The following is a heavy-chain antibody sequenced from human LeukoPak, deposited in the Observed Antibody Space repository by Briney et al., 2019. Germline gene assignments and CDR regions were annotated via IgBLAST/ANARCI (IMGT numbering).Heavy chain of an antibody. CDR3: ARDKPEMATIGAFDI. J-gene: IGHJ3*02. CDR1: GGSISSYY. Sequence: SETLSLTCTVSGGSISSYYWSWIRQHPGKGLEWIGYIYYSGSTYYNPSLKSRVTISVDTSKNQFSLKLSSVTAADTAVYYCARDKPEMATIGAFDIWGQGTMVTVSS. CDR2: IYYSGST. V-gene: IGHV4-59*06. D-gene: IGHD5-24*01.